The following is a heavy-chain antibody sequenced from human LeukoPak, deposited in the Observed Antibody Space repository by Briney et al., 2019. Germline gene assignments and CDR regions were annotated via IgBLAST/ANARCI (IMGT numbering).Heavy chain of an antibody. D-gene: IGHD3-22*01. CDR2: IRYYGSDK. Sequence: GGSLRLFCEASGFTFSSYVMHWVRQAPGKGLEWVAYIRYYGSDKYYADSVKGRFTISSDNPKNTLYLQMSSLRAEDTAVYHCAKGKEDYYYDSSGYYYLDHWGQGTLVTVSS. V-gene: IGHV3-30*02. CDR1: GFTFSSYV. J-gene: IGHJ4*02. CDR3: AKGKEDYYYDSSGYYYLDH.